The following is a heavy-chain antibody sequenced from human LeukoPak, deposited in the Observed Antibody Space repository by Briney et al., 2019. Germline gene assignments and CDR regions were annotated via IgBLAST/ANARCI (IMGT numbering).Heavy chain of an antibody. CDR1: GASVSSHY. D-gene: IGHD3-3*01. CDR3: ARLSTYYDFWSPLDY. J-gene: IGHJ4*02. CDR2: VSYSGGT. Sequence: SATLSLTCTVSGASVSSHYWSWIRQPPGKGLEWIGYVSYSGGTNYDPSLKSRVTMSLDTSKDQFSLRLNSVTAADTAVYYCARLSTYYDFWSPLDYWGQGTLVTVSS. V-gene: IGHV4-59*02.